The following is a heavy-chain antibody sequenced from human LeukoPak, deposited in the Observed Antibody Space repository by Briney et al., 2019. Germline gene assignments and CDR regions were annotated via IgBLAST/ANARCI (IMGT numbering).Heavy chain of an antibody. CDR1: GYTFTSYY. Sequence: ASVKVSCKASGYTFTSYYMHLVRQAPGQGLEWMGIINPSGGSTSYAQKFQGRVTMTRDTSTSTVYMEVSSLRSEDTAVYYCARPIAVAGTPTDAFDIWGQGTMVTVSS. CDR2: INPSGGST. V-gene: IGHV1-46*01. CDR3: ARPIAVAGTPTDAFDI. D-gene: IGHD6-19*01. J-gene: IGHJ3*02.